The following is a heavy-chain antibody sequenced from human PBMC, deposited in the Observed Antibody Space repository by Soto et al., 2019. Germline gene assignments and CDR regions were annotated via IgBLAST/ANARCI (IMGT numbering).Heavy chain of an antibody. D-gene: IGHD1-1*01. CDR2: IYYSGST. Sequence: SETLSLTCTASGGSISSGGYYWSWIRQHPGKGLEWIGYIYYSGSTYYNPSLKSRVTISVDTSKNQFSLKLSSVTAADTALYYCARRGPNWNDVPYFDYWGQGTLVTVSS. V-gene: IGHV4-31*03. J-gene: IGHJ4*02. CDR3: ARRGPNWNDVPYFDY. CDR1: GGSISSGGYY.